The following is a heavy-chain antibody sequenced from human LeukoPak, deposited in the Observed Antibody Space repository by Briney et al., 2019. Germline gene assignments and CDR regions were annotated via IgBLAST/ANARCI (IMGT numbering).Heavy chain of an antibody. V-gene: IGHV3-23*01. Sequence: GSLRLSCAASGFTFSSYAMSWVRQAPGKGLEWVSAISGSGGSTYYADSVKGRFTISRDNSKNTLYLQMNGLRAEDTAVYYCATRGHCSSTSCYADYCGMDVWGKGTTVTVSS. D-gene: IGHD2-2*01. CDR2: ISGSGGST. CDR1: GFTFSSYA. J-gene: IGHJ6*04. CDR3: ATRGHCSSTSCYADYCGMDV.